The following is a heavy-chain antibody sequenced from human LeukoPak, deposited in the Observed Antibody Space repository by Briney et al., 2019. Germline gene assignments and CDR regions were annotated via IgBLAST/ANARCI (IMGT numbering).Heavy chain of an antibody. Sequence: SQTLSLTCTVSGGSISSGSYYWSWIRQPPGKGLEWIGTIYHSGSTYYNPSLKSRVTISVDTSKNQFSLKVSSVTAADTAVYYCARYDVWGTYRAFDYWGQGTLVTVSS. V-gene: IGHV4-39*07. CDR3: ARYDVWGTYRAFDY. J-gene: IGHJ4*02. CDR1: GGSISSGSYY. D-gene: IGHD3-16*02. CDR2: IYHSGST.